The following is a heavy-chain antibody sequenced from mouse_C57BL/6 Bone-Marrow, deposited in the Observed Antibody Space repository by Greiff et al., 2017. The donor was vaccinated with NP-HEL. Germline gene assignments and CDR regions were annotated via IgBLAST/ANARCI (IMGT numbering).Heavy chain of an antibody. J-gene: IGHJ1*03. CDR1: GYSFTDYN. D-gene: IGHD1-1*01. Sequence: VQLKESGPELVKPGASVKISCKASGYSFTDYNMNWVKQSNGKSLEWIGVINPNYGTTSYNQKFKGKATLTVDQSSSTAYMQLNSLTSEDSAVYYCARSYYGSSLYWYFDVWGTGTTVTVSS. CDR3: ARSYYGSSLYWYFDV. V-gene: IGHV1-39*01. CDR2: INPNYGTT.